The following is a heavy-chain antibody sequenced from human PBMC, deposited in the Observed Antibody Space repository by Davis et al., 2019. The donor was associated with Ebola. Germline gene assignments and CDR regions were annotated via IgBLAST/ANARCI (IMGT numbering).Heavy chain of an antibody. V-gene: IGHV4-59*12. CDR2: IYYSGRT. CDR1: GGSISSYY. J-gene: IGHJ6*02. CDR3: ARGFDYSHYYYWVFDV. Sequence: SETLSLTCTVSGGSISSYYWSWIRQPPGKGLEWSGYIYYSGRTNYNPSLKSRVTTSVDTSKNQFSLKLNSVTAADTAVYYCARGFDYSHYYYWVFDVWGQGTTVTVSS. D-gene: IGHD4-11*01.